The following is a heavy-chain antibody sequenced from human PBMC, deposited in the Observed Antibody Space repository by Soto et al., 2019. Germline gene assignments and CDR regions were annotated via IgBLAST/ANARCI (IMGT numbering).Heavy chain of an antibody. CDR3: ARQPVHHYYGMDV. Sequence: SETLSLTCTVSGGSISSSSYYWGWIRQPPGKGLEWIGSIYYSGSTYYNPSLKSRVTISVDTSKNQFSLKLSSVTAADTAVYYCARQPVHHYYGMDVWGQGTTVTVSS. CDR2: IYYSGST. J-gene: IGHJ6*02. D-gene: IGHD1-1*01. CDR1: GGSISSSSYY. V-gene: IGHV4-39*01.